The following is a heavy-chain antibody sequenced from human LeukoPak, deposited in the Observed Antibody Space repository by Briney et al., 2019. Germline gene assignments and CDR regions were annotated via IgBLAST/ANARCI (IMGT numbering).Heavy chain of an antibody. V-gene: IGHV4-4*02. CDR2: IYHSGST. J-gene: IGHJ6*03. CDR3: ASLRQQLVSNYYMDV. D-gene: IGHD6-13*01. Sequence: SETLSLTCAVSGDSISSGHWWTWVRQPPRKGLEWIGEIYHSGSTNYNPSLKSRVTISVDKSKNQFSLKLSSVTAADTAVYYCASLRQQLVSNYYMDVWGKGTTVTVSS. CDR1: GDSISSGHW.